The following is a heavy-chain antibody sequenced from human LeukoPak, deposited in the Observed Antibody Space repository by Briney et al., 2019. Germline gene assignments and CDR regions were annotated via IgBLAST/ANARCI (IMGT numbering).Heavy chain of an antibody. CDR1: GFTFSSYG. CDR2: TRYDGSNK. CDR3: AKGHGWEASYYYYMDV. V-gene: IGHV3-30*02. D-gene: IGHD1-26*01. Sequence: GGSLRLSCAASGFTFSSYGMYWVRQAPGKGLEGVAFTRYDGSNKYYADSVKGRFTISRDNSKNTLYLKMNSLRAEDTAVYYCAKGHGWEASYYYYMDVWGKGTTVTISS. J-gene: IGHJ6*03.